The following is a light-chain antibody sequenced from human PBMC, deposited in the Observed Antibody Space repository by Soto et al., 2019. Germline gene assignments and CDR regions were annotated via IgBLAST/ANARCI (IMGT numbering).Light chain of an antibody. CDR1: SSNIGTIA. CDR3: AAWDDSLNGYV. Sequence: QSVLTQPPSASGTPGQRVTISCSGGSSNIGTIAVNWYQQLPGTAPYLLIYNNNQRPSGVPYRFSGSKSGTSASLAISGLQSEDEADYYCAAWDDSLNGYVFGTGTKVTVL. V-gene: IGLV1-44*01. J-gene: IGLJ1*01. CDR2: NNN.